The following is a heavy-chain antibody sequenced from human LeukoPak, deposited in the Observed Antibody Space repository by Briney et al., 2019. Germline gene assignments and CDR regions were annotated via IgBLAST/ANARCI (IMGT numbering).Heavy chain of an antibody. CDR3: AREPCGDCYHDF. CDR1: GGSISTYY. V-gene: IGHV4-59*01. CDR2: IHYTGNT. D-gene: IGHD2-21*02. J-gene: IGHJ4*02. Sequence: SETLSLTCTVSGGSISTYYWSWIRQPPEKGLEWIGYIHYTGNTDYNPSLKSRLTMSLDTSKNQFSLKLNSVTAAGTAVYYCAREPCGDCYHDFWGQGTLVTVSS.